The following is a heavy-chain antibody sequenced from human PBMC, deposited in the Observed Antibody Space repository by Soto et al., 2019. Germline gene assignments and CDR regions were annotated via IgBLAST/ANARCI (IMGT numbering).Heavy chain of an antibody. D-gene: IGHD6-13*01. J-gene: IGHJ4*02. CDR1: GFTFSNYG. Sequence: GGSLRLSCAVSGFTFSNYGMHWVRQAPGKGLEWVSVISYDGSNKYYADSVKGRFTISRDNSKNTLYLQMNSLRAEDTAVYYCAKDVSQYRSSWAWYFDSWGQGTLVTVSP. CDR2: ISYDGSNK. V-gene: IGHV3-30*18. CDR3: AKDVSQYRSSWAWYFDS.